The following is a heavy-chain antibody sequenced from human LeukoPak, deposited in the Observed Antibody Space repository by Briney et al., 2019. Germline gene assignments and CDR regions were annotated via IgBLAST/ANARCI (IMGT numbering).Heavy chain of an antibody. Sequence: GGSLRLSCAASGFTFSSYAMSWVRQAPGKGLEWVSAISGSGGSTYYADSVKGRFTISRDNSKHTLYLQMNSLRAEDTAVYYCAKGDYDSSGPLNYYFDHWGQGTLVTVSS. J-gene: IGHJ4*02. CDR2: ISGSGGST. D-gene: IGHD3-22*01. CDR1: GFTFSSYA. CDR3: AKGDYDSSGPLNYYFDH. V-gene: IGHV3-23*01.